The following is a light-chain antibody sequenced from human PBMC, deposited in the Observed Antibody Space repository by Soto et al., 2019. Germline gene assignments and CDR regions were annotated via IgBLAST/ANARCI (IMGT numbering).Light chain of an antibody. CDR3: QQYGPSPMYT. CDR1: QTVSSSY. J-gene: IGKJ2*01. V-gene: IGKV3-20*01. CDR2: GAS. Sequence: EIVLTQSPGTLSLSPGERATLSCRASQTVSSSYLAWYQQKPGQALRLLIYGASTRATGIPGRFSGSASGTDFTLTISRLEAEDCAVYYFQQYGPSPMYTFGKGTNLEIK.